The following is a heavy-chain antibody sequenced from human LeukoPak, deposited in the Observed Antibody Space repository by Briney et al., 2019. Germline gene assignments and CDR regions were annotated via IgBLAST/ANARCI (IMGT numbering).Heavy chain of an antibody. CDR3: AASVTAIPEY. J-gene: IGHJ4*02. CDR2: INHSGNT. V-gene: IGHV4-34*01. D-gene: IGHD2-21*02. CDR1: GGSFTAYY. Sequence: PSETLSLTCAVSGGSFTAYYWIWIRQPPGKGLEWIGEINHSGNTVYNPSLTSRVTMSVDTSKNHFSLNLTSVTAADTALYFCAASVTAIPEYWGQGTLVTVSS.